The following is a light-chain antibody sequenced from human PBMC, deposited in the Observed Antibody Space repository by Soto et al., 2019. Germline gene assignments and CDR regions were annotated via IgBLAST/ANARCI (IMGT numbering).Light chain of an antibody. V-gene: IGLV2-14*01. CDR1: SSDVGGYDY. J-gene: IGLJ1*01. Sequence: QSVLAQRSSVSGSPGQSITISCTGTSSDVGGYDYVSWYQELPGKAPKLLIYDVNNRPSGVSHRFSGSKSGNTASLTISGLQAEDEADYYCSSYTGSSTFVFGTGTKVTVL. CDR2: DVN. CDR3: SSYTGSSTFV.